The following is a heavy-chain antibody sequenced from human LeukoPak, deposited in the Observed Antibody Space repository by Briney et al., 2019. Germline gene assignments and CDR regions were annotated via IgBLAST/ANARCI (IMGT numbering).Heavy chain of an antibody. V-gene: IGHV3-7*01. CDR1: GFTFTNSW. J-gene: IGHJ4*02. D-gene: IGHD1-26*01. CDR3: TRDTDGSLDY. Sequence: PGGSLRLSCAASGFTFTNSWMAWVRQAPGKGLEWVANIKQDGNTKHYADSLKGRFTISRDNPKNSLYLQMNNLRADDTAVYYCTRDTDGSLDYWGQGILVTVAS. CDR2: IKQDGNTK.